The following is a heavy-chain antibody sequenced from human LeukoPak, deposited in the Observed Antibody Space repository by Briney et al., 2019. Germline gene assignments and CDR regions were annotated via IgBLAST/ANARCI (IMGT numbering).Heavy chain of an antibody. J-gene: IGHJ5*02. CDR1: GFTFSSYA. D-gene: IGHD3-22*01. Sequence: GRSLRLSCAASGFTFSSYAMTWVRQAPGKGLEWVGNIKEDGSEKNYADSVNGRFTTSRDNAKNSLYLQMNSLRVEDTAVYYCARDPPGNYFDGTGYYSWGQGTLVTVSS. CDR3: ARDPPGNYFDGTGYYS. V-gene: IGHV3-7*01. CDR2: IKEDGSEK.